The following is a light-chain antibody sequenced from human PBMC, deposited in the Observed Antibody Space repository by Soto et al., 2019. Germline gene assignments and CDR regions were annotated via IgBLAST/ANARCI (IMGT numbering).Light chain of an antibody. V-gene: IGKV3-20*01. J-gene: IGKJ1*01. CDR1: QTITSRY. CDR3: QQYGSSPWT. CDR2: GAS. Sequence: VVTMSLGAVSLKPSASPPLSGRANQTITSRYLVWYRQRPGQANRLLIYGASSRAPGVPDRFSGSGSGTDFTLTVSSLEPEEFSVYYCQQYGSSPWTVGHGSKVAIK.